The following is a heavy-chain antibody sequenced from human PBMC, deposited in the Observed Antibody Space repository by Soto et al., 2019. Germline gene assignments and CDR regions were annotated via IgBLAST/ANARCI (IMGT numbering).Heavy chain of an antibody. CDR3: ARSSPAQSYFYGVDV. D-gene: IGHD2-15*01. CDR1: GFSLNTYGVG. CDR2: IYWDDDK. Sequence: QITLKESGPALVKPTQTLTLTCTFSGFSLNTYGVGVGWIRQPPGKTLEWLALIYWDDDKRYSPSLKSRLTITKYTSNDQVVLTMTNMDPVDTATYYCARSSPAQSYFYGVDVWGQGTTVTVS. J-gene: IGHJ6*02. V-gene: IGHV2-5*02.